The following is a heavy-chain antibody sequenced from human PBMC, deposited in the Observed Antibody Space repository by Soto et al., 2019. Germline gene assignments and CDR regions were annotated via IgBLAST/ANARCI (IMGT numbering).Heavy chain of an antibody. V-gene: IGHV3-73*01. CDR1: GGSIITTN. J-gene: IGHJ4*02. CDR2: IRSKGYNYAT. Sequence: LQLQESGPGLAKPSETLSLTCTVSGGSIITTNYYWVWIRQAPGKGLEWVGRIRSKGYNYATGYAASVKGRFTISRDDSKNTAYLQMDSLKSEDTAVYYCSRLVVWGQGSLVTVSS. D-gene: IGHD2-15*01. CDR3: SRLVV.